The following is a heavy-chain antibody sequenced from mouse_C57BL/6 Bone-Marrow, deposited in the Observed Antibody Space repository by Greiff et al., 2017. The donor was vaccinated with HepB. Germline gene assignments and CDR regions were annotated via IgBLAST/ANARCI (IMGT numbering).Heavy chain of an antibody. V-gene: IGHV5-6*01. CDR1: GFTFSSYG. CDR3: ARPIYCYGSRWFAY. D-gene: IGHD1-1*01. CDR2: TSSGGSYT. Sequence: EVKLMESGGDLVKPGGSLKLSCAASGFTFSSYGMSWVRQTPDKRLEWVATTSSGGSYTYYPDSVKGRFTISRDNAKNTLYLQMSSLKSEDTAMYYCARPIYCYGSRWFAYWGQGTLVTVSA. J-gene: IGHJ3*01.